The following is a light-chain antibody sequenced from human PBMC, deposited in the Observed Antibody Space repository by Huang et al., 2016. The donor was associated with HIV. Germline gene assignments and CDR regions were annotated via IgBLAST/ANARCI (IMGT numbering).Light chain of an antibody. CDR2: EVS. J-gene: IGKJ2*01. Sequence: EIVMTQRPHSLPVALGQVASISCRSSQTLGYGDGTTYLSWLHQRPGQPPRLLIYEVSNRFSGVPGRISGSGAGTDFTLTISRVQPEDVGFYFCAQATQFPFTFGQGTKLEI. CDR1: QTLGYGDGTTY. V-gene: IGKV2-24*01. CDR3: AQATQFPFT.